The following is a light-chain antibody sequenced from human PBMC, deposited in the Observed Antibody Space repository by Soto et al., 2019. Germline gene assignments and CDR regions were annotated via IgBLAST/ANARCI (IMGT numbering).Light chain of an antibody. Sequence: EIVLTQSPSTMSLSPGQGATLSCRASETISRSYFAWYQQTPGQAPRLLIYDASRRATGIPDRFSGSGSGTDFSLTISRLEPEDFAVYYCQQFVESPYTFGQGTRLEIK. CDR3: QQFVESPYT. V-gene: IGKV3-20*01. CDR2: DAS. J-gene: IGKJ2*01. CDR1: ETISRSY.